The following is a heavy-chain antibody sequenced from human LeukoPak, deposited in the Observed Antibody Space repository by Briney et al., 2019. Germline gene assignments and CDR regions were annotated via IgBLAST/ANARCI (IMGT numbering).Heavy chain of an antibody. J-gene: IGHJ4*02. V-gene: IGHV1-2*02. CDR3: AREPGSTWGRDV. CDR1: VYTFTGYY. CDR2: INPNSGGT. Sequence: ASVKVSCKASVYTFTGYYMHWVRPAPGQGLEWMGWINPNSGGTNYAQKFQGRVTMTRDTSISTAYMELSRLRSDDTAVYYCAREPGSTWGRDVWGQGTLVTVSS. D-gene: IGHD1-1*01.